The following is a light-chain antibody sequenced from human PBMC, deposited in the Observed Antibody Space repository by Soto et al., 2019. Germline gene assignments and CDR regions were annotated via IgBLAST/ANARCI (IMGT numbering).Light chain of an antibody. Sequence: EIVLTQSPGTLSLSPGERATLSCRASQSVSSSDLAWYQQKPGQAPRLLIYGASSRATGIPDRFSGSGSGTDFTLTISRLEPEDFAVYYCQHYGSSRTFGQGTKVDNK. CDR3: QHYGSSRT. CDR1: QSVSSSD. J-gene: IGKJ1*01. V-gene: IGKV3-20*01. CDR2: GAS.